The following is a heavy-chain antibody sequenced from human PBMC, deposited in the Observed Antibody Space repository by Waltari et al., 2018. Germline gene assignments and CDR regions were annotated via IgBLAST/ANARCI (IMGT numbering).Heavy chain of an antibody. Sequence: EVQMLESGGGLVQPGGSLRLSCAACGFTFSSYALIWVRQAPGRVLEGGQEITSRGGTYSADSVKVRFTISRDKNTLYLQMNSLRAEDTAVYYCAKDPNGDYIGAFDFWGQGTVVTVSS. CDR3: AKDPNGDYIGAFDF. CDR1: GFTFSSYA. CDR2: ITSRGGT. D-gene: IGHD4-17*01. V-gene: IGHV3-23*01. J-gene: IGHJ3*01.